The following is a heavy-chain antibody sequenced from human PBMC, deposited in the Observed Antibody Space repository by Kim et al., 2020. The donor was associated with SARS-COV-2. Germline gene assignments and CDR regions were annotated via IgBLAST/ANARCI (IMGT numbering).Heavy chain of an antibody. J-gene: IGHJ6*02. CDR3: AKGRNTYYYYGMDV. Sequence: GGSLRLSCAASGFTFGDYAMHWVRQAPGKGLEWVSGISWNSGSIGYADSVKGRFTISIDNAKNSLYLQMNSLRAEDTALYYCAKGRNTYYYYGMDVWGQGTTVTVSS. V-gene: IGHV3-9*01. CDR1: GFTFGDYA. CDR2: ISWNSGSI.